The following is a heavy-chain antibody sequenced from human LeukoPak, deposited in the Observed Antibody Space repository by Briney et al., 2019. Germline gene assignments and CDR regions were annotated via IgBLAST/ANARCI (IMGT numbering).Heavy chain of an antibody. CDR1: GGSISSNSYY. V-gene: IGHV4-39*01. Sequence: PSETLSLTCTVSGGSISSNSYYWDWIRQPPGKGLERIGSIYYSGSTYYNPSLKSRVTISVDTSKNQFSLKLSSVTAADTAVYYCARQGSSWYDGYYYMDVWGKGTTVTISS. J-gene: IGHJ6*03. CDR2: IYYSGST. CDR3: ARQGSSWYDGYYYMDV. D-gene: IGHD6-13*01.